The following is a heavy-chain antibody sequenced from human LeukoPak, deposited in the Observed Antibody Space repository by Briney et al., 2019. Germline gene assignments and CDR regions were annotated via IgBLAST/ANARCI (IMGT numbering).Heavy chain of an antibody. V-gene: IGHV4-34*01. Sequence: PSETLSLTCAVYGGSFSGYYWSWIRQPPGKGLEWIGEINHSGSTNYNPSLKSRVTISVDTPKNQFSLKLSSVTAADTAVYYCARRRHYYGPGSPFDYWGQGTLVTVSS. J-gene: IGHJ4*02. D-gene: IGHD3-10*01. CDR1: GGSFSGYY. CDR3: ARRRHYYGPGSPFDY. CDR2: INHSGST.